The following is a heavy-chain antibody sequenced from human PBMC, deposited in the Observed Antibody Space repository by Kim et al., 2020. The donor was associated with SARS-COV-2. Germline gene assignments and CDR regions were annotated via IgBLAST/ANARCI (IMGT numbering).Heavy chain of an antibody. J-gene: IGHJ5*02. Sequence: ASVKVSCKASGYTFTSYYMHWVRQAPGQGLEWMGIINPSGGSTSYAQKFQGRVTMTRDTSTSTVYMELSSLRSEDTAVYYCARDPLEWLLASGGENWFDPWGQGTLVTVSS. CDR1: GYTFTSYY. CDR3: ARDPLEWLLASGGENWFDP. V-gene: IGHV1-46*01. CDR2: INPSGGST. D-gene: IGHD3-3*01.